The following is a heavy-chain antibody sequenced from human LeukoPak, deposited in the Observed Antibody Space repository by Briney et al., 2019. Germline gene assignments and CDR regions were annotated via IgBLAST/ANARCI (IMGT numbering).Heavy chain of an antibody. D-gene: IGHD6-19*01. Sequence: SETLSLTCAVHGGSFSGYYWSWIRQPPGKGLEWIGEINHSGSTNYNPSLKSRVTISVDTSKNQFSLKLSSVTAADTAVYYCARSYSSGWYFQIDPWGQGTLVTVSS. V-gene: IGHV4-34*01. CDR2: INHSGST. CDR1: GGSFSGYY. J-gene: IGHJ5*02. CDR3: ARSYSSGWYFQIDP.